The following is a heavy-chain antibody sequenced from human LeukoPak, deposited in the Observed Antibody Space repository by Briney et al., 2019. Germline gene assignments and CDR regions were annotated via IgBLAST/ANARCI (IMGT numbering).Heavy chain of an antibody. J-gene: IGHJ3*02. CDR1: GYTLTELS. V-gene: IGHV1-24*01. CDR2: FDPEDGET. Sequence: ASVKVSCKVSGYTLTELSMHWVRQAPGKGLEWMGGFDPEDGETNYAQKFQGRVTMTEDTSTDTAYMELSSLRSEDTAVYYCATDMRNYDYVWGSPRHAFDIWGQGTMVTVSS. CDR3: ATDMRNYDYVWGSPRHAFDI. D-gene: IGHD3-16*01.